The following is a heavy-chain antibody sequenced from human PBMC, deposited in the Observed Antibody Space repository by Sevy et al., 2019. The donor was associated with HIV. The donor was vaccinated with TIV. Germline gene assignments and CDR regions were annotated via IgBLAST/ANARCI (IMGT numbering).Heavy chain of an antibody. J-gene: IGHJ4*02. CDR1: GYTLTKLS. CDR2: FDPEDGET. CDR3: ATTKDYYENSGCPFDY. Sequence: ASVKVSCKVSGYTLTKLSMHWVRQAPGKGLEWMGSFDPEDGETLYAQKLQGRVIMTEDTSTDTAYMEVNSLRSEDTAVYYCATTKDYYENSGCPFDYWGQGTLVTGSS. V-gene: IGHV1-24*01. D-gene: IGHD3-22*01.